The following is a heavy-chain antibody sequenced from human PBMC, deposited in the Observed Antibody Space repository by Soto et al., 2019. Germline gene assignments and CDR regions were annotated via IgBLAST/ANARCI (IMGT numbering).Heavy chain of an antibody. D-gene: IGHD1-7*01. Sequence: QVQLQQWGAGLLKPSATLSLTCAVNGGSLSGYYWSWIRQSPGKGLEWIGEINHRGSSDYNPYLKRRVTLSIDASMNHVTLELTSVTAADTAVYYCARSDNRNSLYGVDVWGQGTAVTVSS. V-gene: IGHV4-34*01. CDR3: ARSDNRNSLYGVDV. J-gene: IGHJ6*02. CDR2: INHRGSS. CDR1: GGSLSGYY.